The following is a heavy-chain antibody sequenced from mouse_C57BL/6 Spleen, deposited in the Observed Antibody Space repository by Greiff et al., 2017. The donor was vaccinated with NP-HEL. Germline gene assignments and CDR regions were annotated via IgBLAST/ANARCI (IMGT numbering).Heavy chain of an antibody. CDR3: ARKGGLYGSIYYAMDY. CDR1: GYAFSSYW. CDR2: IYPGDGDT. J-gene: IGHJ4*01. Sequence: VQLQQSGAELVKPGASVKISCKASGYAFSSYWMNWVKQRPGKGLAWIGQIYPGDGDTNYNGKFKGKATLTADKSSSTAYMPLSSLTSEDSAVYLCARKGGLYGSIYYAMDYWGEGTSVSVSS. V-gene: IGHV1-80*01. D-gene: IGHD1-1*01.